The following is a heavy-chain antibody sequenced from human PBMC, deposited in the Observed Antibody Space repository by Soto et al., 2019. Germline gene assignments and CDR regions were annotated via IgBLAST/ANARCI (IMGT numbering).Heavy chain of an antibody. CDR2: ISSSSSTI. J-gene: IGHJ6*02. Sequence: EVQLVESGGGLVQPGGSLRLSCAASGFTFSSYSMNWVRQAPGKGLEWVSYISSSSSTIYYADSVKGRFTISRDNAKNSLYLQMNSLRDEDTAVYYCARDTSILSPGFYYYGMDVWGQGTTVTVSS. V-gene: IGHV3-48*02. D-gene: IGHD2-2*01. CDR3: ARDTSILSPGFYYYGMDV. CDR1: GFTFSSYS.